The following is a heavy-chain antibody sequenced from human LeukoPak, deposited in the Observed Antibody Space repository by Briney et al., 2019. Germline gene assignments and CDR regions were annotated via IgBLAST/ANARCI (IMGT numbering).Heavy chain of an antibody. D-gene: IGHD7-27*01. CDR3: ARDPSWGAGYFDY. J-gene: IGHJ4*02. Sequence: SETLSLTCTVSGGSISSYYWSWIRQPPGKGLEWIGYIYYSGSTNFTPSLKSRVTMSLDTSKNQFSLKLSSVTAADTAVYYCARDPSWGAGYFDYWGQGTLVTVSS. CDR2: IYYSGST. CDR1: GGSISSYY. V-gene: IGHV4-59*01.